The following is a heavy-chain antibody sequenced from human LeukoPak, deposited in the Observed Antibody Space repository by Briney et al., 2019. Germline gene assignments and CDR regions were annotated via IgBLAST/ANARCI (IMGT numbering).Heavy chain of an antibody. J-gene: IGHJ6*04. CDR3: ARVSRGYDYNYYYGMDV. Sequence: GGSLRLSCAASGFTFSSYAMHWVRQAPGKGLEWVAVISYDGSNKYYADSVKGRFTISRDNSKNMLYLQMNSLRAEDTAVYYCARVSRGYDYNYYYGMDVWGKGTTVTVSS. CDR2: ISYDGSNK. D-gene: IGHD5-12*01. V-gene: IGHV3-30*04. CDR1: GFTFSSYA.